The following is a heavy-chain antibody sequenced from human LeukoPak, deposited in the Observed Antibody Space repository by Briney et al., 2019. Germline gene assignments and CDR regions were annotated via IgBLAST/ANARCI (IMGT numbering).Heavy chain of an antibody. CDR3: TQSGSYPDYFDY. Sequence: KPSETLSLTCAVYGGSFSGYYWSWIRQPPGKELEWIGEINHSGSTNYNPSLKSRVTISVDTSKNQFSLKLSSVTAADTAVYYCTQSGSYPDYFDYWGQGTLVTVSS. V-gene: IGHV4-34*01. D-gene: IGHD1-26*01. J-gene: IGHJ4*02. CDR2: INHSGST. CDR1: GGSFSGYY.